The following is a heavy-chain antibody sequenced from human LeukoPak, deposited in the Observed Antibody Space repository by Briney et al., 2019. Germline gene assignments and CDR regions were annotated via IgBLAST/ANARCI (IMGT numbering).Heavy chain of an antibody. V-gene: IGHV1-18*01. CDR2: ISAYNGHT. D-gene: IGHD3-10*01. Sequence: ASVTVSCKASGYSFTNYGILWVRQAPGQGLEWMGWISAYNGHTNYAQKLQDRVTMTTETSTGTAYMELRSLISDDTAVYYCARITMVRGVLFDWYFDLWGRGTLVTVSS. CDR1: GYSFTNYG. CDR3: ARITMVRGVLFDWYFDL. J-gene: IGHJ2*01.